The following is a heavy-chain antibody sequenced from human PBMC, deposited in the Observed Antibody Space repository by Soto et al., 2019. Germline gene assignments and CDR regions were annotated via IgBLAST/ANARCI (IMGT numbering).Heavy chain of an antibody. V-gene: IGHV4-31*03. D-gene: IGHD3-22*01. CDR1: GGSMSSGGYY. J-gene: IGHJ6*02. CDR2: IYNSGST. Sequence: SETLSLTCTVSGGSMSSGGYYWSWIRQHPGKGLEWIGYIYNSGSTYYNPSLKSRVTISVDTSKNQFSLKLSSVTAADTAVYYCARDPYYYDSSRHVMDVWGQGTTVTVSS. CDR3: ARDPYYYDSSRHVMDV.